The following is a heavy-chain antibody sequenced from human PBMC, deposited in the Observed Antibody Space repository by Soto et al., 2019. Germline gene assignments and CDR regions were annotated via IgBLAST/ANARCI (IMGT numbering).Heavy chain of an antibody. CDR1: GFTFSIYS. Sequence: GGSLRLSCAASGFTFSIYSINWVRQAPGKGLEWVSSISSSSDSRYYADSVKGRFTISRDNANNSLYLQMNSLRAEDTAVYYCARDLFGYYSMDVWGQGTTVTVFS. CDR3: ARDLFGYYSMDV. CDR2: ISSSSDSR. V-gene: IGHV3-21*01. D-gene: IGHD2-21*01. J-gene: IGHJ6*02.